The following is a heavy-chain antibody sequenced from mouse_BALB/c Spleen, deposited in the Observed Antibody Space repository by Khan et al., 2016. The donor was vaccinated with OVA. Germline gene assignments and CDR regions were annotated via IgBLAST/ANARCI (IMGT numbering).Heavy chain of an antibody. CDR2: IDPFNGGT. CDR1: GYSFSTYY. D-gene: IGHD1-1*01. V-gene: IGHV1S135*01. CDR3: ARHGSTSWFAY. Sequence: VQLKQSGPELMKPGASVKISCKASGYSFSTYYIHWVTRSHGKTLEWIGYIDPFNGGTTYNQKFKGKATLPVDKSSRTAYMHLTSLTSEDSAVYYCARHGSTSWFAYWGQGTLVTVSA. J-gene: IGHJ3*01.